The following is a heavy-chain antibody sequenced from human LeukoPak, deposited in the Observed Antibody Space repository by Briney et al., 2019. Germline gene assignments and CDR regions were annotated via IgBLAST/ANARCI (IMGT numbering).Heavy chain of an antibody. CDR2: IYYSGST. CDR3: ARGPWYYYDSSGYYQYNWFDP. Sequence: PSGTLSLTCTVSGGSISSYYWSWIRQPPGKGLEWIGYIYYSGSTNYNPSLKSRVTISVDTSKNQFSLKLSSVTAADTAVYYCARGPWYYYDSSGYYQYNWFDPWGQGTLVTVSS. CDR1: GGSISSYY. V-gene: IGHV4-59*01. J-gene: IGHJ5*02. D-gene: IGHD3-22*01.